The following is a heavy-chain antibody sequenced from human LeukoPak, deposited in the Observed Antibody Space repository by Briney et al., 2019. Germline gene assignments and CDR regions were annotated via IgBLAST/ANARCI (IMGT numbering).Heavy chain of an antibody. CDR3: ARDSSGWSHPFDY. J-gene: IGHJ4*02. CDR2: IYHSGST. Sequence: PSETLSLTCTVSGGPISSSSYYWGWIRQPPGKGPEWIGTIYHSGSTYYNPSLKSRVTISVDTSRNQFSLNLKSVTAADTAVYYCARDSSGWSHPFDYWGQGTLVTVSS. V-gene: IGHV4-39*07. D-gene: IGHD6-19*01. CDR1: GGPISSSSYY.